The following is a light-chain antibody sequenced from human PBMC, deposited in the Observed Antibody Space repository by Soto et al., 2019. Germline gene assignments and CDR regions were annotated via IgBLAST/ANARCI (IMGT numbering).Light chain of an antibody. CDR2: AAS. Sequence: DIQMTQSPSSVSASVGDRVTITCRASEAISTWLAWYQQKPGKAPKLLIYAASNLQTGVPSRFSGSGSGTDFTLTISSLQPEDFATYYCQQANSFPRTFGQGTKVEIK. J-gene: IGKJ1*01. CDR1: EAISTW. V-gene: IGKV1D-12*01. CDR3: QQANSFPRT.